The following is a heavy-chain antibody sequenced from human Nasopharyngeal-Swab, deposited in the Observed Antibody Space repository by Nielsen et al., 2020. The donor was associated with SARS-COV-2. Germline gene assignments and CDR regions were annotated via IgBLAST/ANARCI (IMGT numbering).Heavy chain of an antibody. V-gene: IGHV3-23*01. CDR2: ISGSGGST. Sequence: GRSLRLSCAASGFTFSSYAMSWVRQAPGKGLEWVSAISGSGGSTYYADSVKGRFTISRDNSKNTLYLQMNSLRAEDTAVYYCAKDSGLSGWSGADAFDIWGQGTMFIVSS. CDR3: AKDSGLSGWSGADAFDI. D-gene: IGHD6-19*01. J-gene: IGHJ3*02. CDR1: GFTFSSYA.